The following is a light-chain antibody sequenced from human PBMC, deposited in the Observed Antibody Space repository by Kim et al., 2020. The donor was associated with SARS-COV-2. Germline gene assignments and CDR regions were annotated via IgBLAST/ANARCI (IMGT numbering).Light chain of an antibody. J-gene: IGKJ5*01. CDR2: DAS. V-gene: IGKV3-20*01. CDR3: QQYGNSPIT. Sequence: EIVLTQSPGTLSLSPGEGATLSCRASQSVSSSYLAWYQQKTGQAPRLLVYDASSSATGIPDRFSGSGSGTDFTLTISSLEPEDFAVYYCQQYGNSPITFGQGTRLEIK. CDR1: QSVSSSY.